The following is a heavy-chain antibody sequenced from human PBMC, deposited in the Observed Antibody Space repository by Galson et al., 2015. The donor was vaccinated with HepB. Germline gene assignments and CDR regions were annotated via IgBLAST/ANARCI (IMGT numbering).Heavy chain of an antibody. CDR3: ARERAGQLDY. CDR2: TYYRSKWYN. CDR1: GDSVSSNSAA. Sequence: CAISGDSVSSNSAAWIWIRQSPSRGLEWLGRTYYRSKWYNDYAVSVKSRITINPDTSKNQFSLQLNSVTPEDTAVYCCARERAGQLDYWGQGALVTVSS. J-gene: IGHJ4*02. V-gene: IGHV6-1*01.